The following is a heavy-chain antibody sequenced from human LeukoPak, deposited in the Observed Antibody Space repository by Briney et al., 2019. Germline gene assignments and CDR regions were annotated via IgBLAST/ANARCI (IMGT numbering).Heavy chain of an antibody. V-gene: IGHV4-59*01. CDR3: ARDRMNWFDP. CDR1: GGSISSYY. CDR2: IYYSGST. Sequence: SETLSLTCTVSGGSISSYYWSWIRQPPGKGLEWIGYIYYSGSTNYNPSLKSRVTISVDTSKNQFSLKLSSVTAADTAVYYCARDRMNWFDPWGQGTLVTVSS. J-gene: IGHJ5*02.